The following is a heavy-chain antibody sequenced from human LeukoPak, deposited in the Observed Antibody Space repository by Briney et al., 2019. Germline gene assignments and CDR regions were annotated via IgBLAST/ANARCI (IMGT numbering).Heavy chain of an antibody. CDR1: GGSISSGGYY. CDR3: ARGVGATTDYFDY. Sequence: SQTLSLTCTVSGGSISSGGYYWSWIRQHPGKGLEWIGYIYYSGSTYYNPSLKSRVTISVDTSKNQFSLKLSSVTAADTAVYYCARGVGATTDYFDYWGQGTLVTVSS. CDR2: IYYSGST. V-gene: IGHV4-31*03. J-gene: IGHJ4*02. D-gene: IGHD1-26*01.